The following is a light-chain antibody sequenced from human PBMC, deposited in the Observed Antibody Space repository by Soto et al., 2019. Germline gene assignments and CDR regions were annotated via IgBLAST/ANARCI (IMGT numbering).Light chain of an antibody. Sequence: QSVLTQPTSVSGSPGQSITISCTGNHNDIGTYDYVSWYQQHPGRAPRLLIHGVTTRPSGISDRLPASKSGLTASLTISGLQPEDEADYYCSSFTSNRIYVFGPGTKVTVL. CDR1: HNDIGTYDY. CDR3: SSFTSNRIYV. J-gene: IGLJ1*01. CDR2: GVT. V-gene: IGLV2-14*03.